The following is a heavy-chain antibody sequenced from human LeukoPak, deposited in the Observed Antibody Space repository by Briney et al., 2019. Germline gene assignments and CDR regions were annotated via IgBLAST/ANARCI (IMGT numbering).Heavy chain of an antibody. CDR1: GYTFTIYD. V-gene: IGHV1-8*01. CDR2: MNPNSGNT. D-gene: IGHD3-10*01. Sequence: ASVTVSFTASGYTFTIYDINWVRQAPGQGGEWMGWMNPNSGNTGYAQKFQGRVTMTRNTSISTAYMELSSLRSEDTAVYYCARGVGELLYYYYGMDVWGQGTTVTVSS. J-gene: IGHJ6*02. CDR3: ARGVGELLYYYYGMDV.